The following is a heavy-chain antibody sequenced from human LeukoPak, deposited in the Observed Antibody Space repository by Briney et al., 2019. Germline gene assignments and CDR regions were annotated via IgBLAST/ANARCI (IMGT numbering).Heavy chain of an antibody. V-gene: IGHV3-23*01. D-gene: IGHD6-6*01. Sequence: RSGGSLRLSCTASGFIFNDYAMSWVRQAPGKGLEWVSAISGSGGSTYYADSVKGRFTISRDNSNNTLYLQMNSLRAEDTAVYYCAKAGIAARLLSLYFDYWGQGTLVTVSS. J-gene: IGHJ4*02. CDR2: ISGSGGST. CDR3: AKAGIAARLLSLYFDY. CDR1: GFIFNDYA.